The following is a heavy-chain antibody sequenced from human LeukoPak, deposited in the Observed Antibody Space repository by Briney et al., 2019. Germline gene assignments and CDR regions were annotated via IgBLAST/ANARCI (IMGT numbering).Heavy chain of an antibody. V-gene: IGHV1-69*13. J-gene: IGHJ4*02. D-gene: IGHD2-2*01. CDR1: GGTFSSYA. CDR3: AMLGYCSSTSRYARYFDY. Sequence: GASVKVSCKASGGTFSSYAISWVRQAPGQGLEWMGGIIPIFGTANYAQKFQGRVTITADESTSTAYMELSSLRSEDTAVYYCAMLGYCSSTSRYARYFDYWGQGTLVTVSS. CDR2: IIPIFGTA.